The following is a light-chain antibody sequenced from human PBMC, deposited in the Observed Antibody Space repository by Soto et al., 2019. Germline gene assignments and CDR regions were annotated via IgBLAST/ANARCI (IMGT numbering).Light chain of an antibody. CDR2: DAS. CDR3: QQYKNWPPLT. CDR1: QSFSTH. V-gene: IGKV3-15*01. J-gene: IGKJ4*01. Sequence: EIVMTQSPATLSVSPGDGATLSCRSSQSFSTHLAWYQQKPGQAPRLLIYDASTRATGVPARFRGSGSGTEFTLTITSLQSEDFTVYYCQQYKNWPPLTFGGGTKVDIK.